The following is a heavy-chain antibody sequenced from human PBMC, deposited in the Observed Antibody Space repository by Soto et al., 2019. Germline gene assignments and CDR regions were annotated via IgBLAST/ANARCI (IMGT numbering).Heavy chain of an antibody. CDR2: IYSGGST. V-gene: IGHV3-53*01. D-gene: IGHD3-3*01. J-gene: IGHJ4*02. CDR3: ARVAGGLTIEGAFDY. CDR1: GFTVSSNY. Sequence: VQLVESGGGLIQPGGSLRLSCAASGFTVSSNYMSWVRQAPGKGLEWVSVIYSGGSTYYADSVKGRFTISRDNSKNTLYLQMNSLRAEDTAVYYCARVAGGLTIEGAFDYWGQGTLVTVSS.